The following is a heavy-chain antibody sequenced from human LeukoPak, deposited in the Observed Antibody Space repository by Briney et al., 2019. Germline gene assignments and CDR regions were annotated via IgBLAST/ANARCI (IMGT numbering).Heavy chain of an antibody. J-gene: IGHJ6*03. V-gene: IGHV1-69*05. Sequence: SVKVSCKASGGTFSSYAISWVRQAPGQGLEWMGGIIPIFGTANYAQKFQGRVTITTDESTSTAYTELSSLRSEDTAVYYCARVQNPPWKSVWSDSYMDVWGKGTTVTVSS. CDR3: ARVQNPPWKSVWSDSYMDV. CDR1: GGTFSSYA. D-gene: IGHD3-3*01. CDR2: IIPIFGTA.